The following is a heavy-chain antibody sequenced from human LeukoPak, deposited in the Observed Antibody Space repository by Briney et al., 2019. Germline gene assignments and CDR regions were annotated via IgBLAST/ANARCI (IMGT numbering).Heavy chain of an antibody. J-gene: IGHJ4*02. CDR3: AKDRSAYYGSGSYWE. D-gene: IGHD3-10*01. CDR2: ISGSGGST. CDR1: GFTFSSYA. Sequence: GGSLRLSCAASGFTFSSYAMSWVRQAPGKGLEWVSGISGSGGSTYYADSVKGRFTISRDNSKNTLYLQMNSLRAEDTAVYYCAKDRSAYYGSGSYWEWGQGTLVTVSS. V-gene: IGHV3-23*01.